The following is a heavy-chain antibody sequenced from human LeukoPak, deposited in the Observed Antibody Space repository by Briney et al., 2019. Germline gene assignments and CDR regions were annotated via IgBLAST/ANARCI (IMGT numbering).Heavy chain of an antibody. CDR2: IRSKAYNYAT. V-gene: IGHV3-73*01. J-gene: IGHJ4*02. CDR3: GYSSAWSIDY. D-gene: IGHD6-19*01. Sequence: GGSLKLSCAASGFTFSVSTVHWVRHASGKGLEWIGRIRSKAYNYATAYAASVKGRFTISRDDSKNTAYLQMNSLKTEDTAVYYCGYSSAWSIDYWGQGTLVTVSS. CDR1: GFTFSVST.